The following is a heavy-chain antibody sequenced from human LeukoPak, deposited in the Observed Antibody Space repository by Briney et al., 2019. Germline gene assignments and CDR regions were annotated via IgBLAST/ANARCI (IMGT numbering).Heavy chain of an antibody. Sequence: GGSLRLSCAASGFIFTTFWMNWVRQVPGKGLVWVSLINPDGSTTTYADSVKGRFTISRDNAKNTVFLQMNSLRGDDTAVYYCARDLRGSPDRWGQGTLVTVSS. V-gene: IGHV3-74*01. CDR1: GFIFTTFW. J-gene: IGHJ5*02. CDR2: INPDGSTT. CDR3: ARDLRGSPDR. D-gene: IGHD3-16*01.